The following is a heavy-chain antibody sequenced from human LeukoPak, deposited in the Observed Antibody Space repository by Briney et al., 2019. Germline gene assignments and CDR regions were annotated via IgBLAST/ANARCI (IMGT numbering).Heavy chain of an antibody. CDR3: ARTEGVGSTFDY. CDR2: IIPIFGTA. Sequence: SVKVSCKASGGTFSSYAISWVRQAPGQGLEWMGGIIPIFGTANYAQKLQGRVTMTTDTSTSTAYMELRSLRSDDTAVYYCARTEGVGSTFDYWGQGTLVTVSS. D-gene: IGHD1-26*01. V-gene: IGHV1-69*05. J-gene: IGHJ4*02. CDR1: GGTFSSYA.